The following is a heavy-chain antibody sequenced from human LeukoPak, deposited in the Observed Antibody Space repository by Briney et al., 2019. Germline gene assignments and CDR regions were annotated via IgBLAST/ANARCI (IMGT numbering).Heavy chain of an antibody. CDR1: GGSISSGGYY. D-gene: IGHD3-10*01. V-gene: IGHV4-31*03. CDR2: IYYSGST. Sequence: SETLSLTCTVSGGSISSGGYYWSWIRQHPGKGLEWIGYIYYSGSTYYNPSLKSRVTISVDTSKNQFSLKLSSVTAADTAVYYCAREAEITMVRGVIIGYFDYWGQGTLVTVSS. J-gene: IGHJ4*02. CDR3: AREAEITMVRGVIIGYFDY.